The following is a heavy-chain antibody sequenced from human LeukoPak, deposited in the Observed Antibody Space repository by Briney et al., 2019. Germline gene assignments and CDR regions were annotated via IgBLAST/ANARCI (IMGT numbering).Heavy chain of an antibody. Sequence: SETLSLTCTVSGGSISSYYWSWIRQPPGKGLEWIGYIYYSGSTNYNPSLKSRVTISVDTSKNQFSLKLSSVTAADTAVYYCARVHCSSTSCLNRYYYYYYMDVWGKGTTVTISS. CDR3: ARVHCSSTSCLNRYYYYYYMDV. D-gene: IGHD2-2*01. J-gene: IGHJ6*03. CDR2: IYYSGST. CDR1: GGSISSYY. V-gene: IGHV4-59*01.